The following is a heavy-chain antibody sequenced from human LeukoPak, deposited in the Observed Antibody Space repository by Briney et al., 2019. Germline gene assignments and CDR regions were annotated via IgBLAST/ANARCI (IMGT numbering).Heavy chain of an antibody. V-gene: IGHV3-30-3*01. CDR2: ISYDGSNK. CDR1: GFTFSSYA. CDR3: AREEHSSGWSYFDY. J-gene: IGHJ4*02. D-gene: IGHD6-19*01. Sequence: GGSLRLSCAASGFTFSSYAMHWVRQAPGKGLEWVAVISYDGSNKYYADSVKGRFTISRDNSKNTLYLQMNSLRAEDTAVYYCAREEHSSGWSYFDYWGQGPLVTVSS.